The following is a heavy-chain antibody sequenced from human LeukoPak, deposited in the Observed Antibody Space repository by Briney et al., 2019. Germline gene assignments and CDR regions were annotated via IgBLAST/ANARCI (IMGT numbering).Heavy chain of an antibody. CDR2: VVVGSGNT. CDR1: GFTFINSA. CDR3: AAVPLVHDYGDYHYYYSMDV. Sequence: SVKVSCKASGFTFINSAVQWVRQARGQRLEWMGWVVVGSGNTNYAQKFQERVTITRDMPTRTAYMELSSLRSEDTAVCYCAAVPLVHDYGDYHYYYSMDVWGLGTTVTVSS. J-gene: IGHJ6*02. V-gene: IGHV1-58*01. D-gene: IGHD4-17*01.